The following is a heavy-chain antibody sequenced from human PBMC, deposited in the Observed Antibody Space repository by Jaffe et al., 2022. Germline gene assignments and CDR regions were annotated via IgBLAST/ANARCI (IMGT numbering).Heavy chain of an antibody. V-gene: IGHV3-49*04. D-gene: IGHD1-26*01. J-gene: IGHJ5*02. CDR1: GFTFGDYA. CDR3: TSSGSPYNWFDP. Sequence: EVQLVESGGGLVQPGRSLRLSCTASGFTFGDYAMSWVRQAPGKGLEWVGFIRSKAYGGTTEYAASVKGRFTISRDDSKSIAYLQMNSLKTEDTAVYYCTSSGSPYNWFDPWGQGTLVTVSS. CDR2: IRSKAYGGTT.